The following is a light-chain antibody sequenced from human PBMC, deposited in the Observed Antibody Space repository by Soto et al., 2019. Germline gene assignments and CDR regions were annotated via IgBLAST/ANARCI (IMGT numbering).Light chain of an antibody. J-gene: IGKJ4*01. CDR2: WAS. CDR3: QQYYSTPPT. V-gene: IGKV4-1*01. CDR1: QSVLYGSNSKNY. Sequence: DIVMTQSPDSLAVSLGERATINCKYSQSVLYGSNSKNYLTWYQQKPGQPPKLLIYWASTRESGVPDRFSGSGSGTDFTLTISSLQAEDVAVYYCQQYYSTPPTFGGGTKVEIK.